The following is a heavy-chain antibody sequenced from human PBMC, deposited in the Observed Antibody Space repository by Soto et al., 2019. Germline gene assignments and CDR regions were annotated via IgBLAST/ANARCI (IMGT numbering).Heavy chain of an antibody. CDR2: TYYRSKWYN. D-gene: IGHD3-22*01. Sequence: PAQTLSLTCAISGDSVSSNSAAWNWIRQSPSRGLEWLGRTYYRSKWYNDYAVSVKSRITINPDTSKNQFSLQLNSVTPEDTAVYYCARDYYDSSGYYSDAFDIWGQGTMVTISS. CDR1: GDSVSSNSAA. J-gene: IGHJ3*02. V-gene: IGHV6-1*01. CDR3: ARDYYDSSGYYSDAFDI.